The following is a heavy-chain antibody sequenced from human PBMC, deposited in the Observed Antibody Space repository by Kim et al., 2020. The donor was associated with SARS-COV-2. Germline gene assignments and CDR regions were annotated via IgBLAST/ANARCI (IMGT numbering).Heavy chain of an antibody. V-gene: IGHV3-30*04. D-gene: IGHD2-21*02. J-gene: IGHJ3*02. CDR1: GFTFSSYA. CDR3: ARADCGGDCYSGYTRDAFEI. Sequence: GGSLRLSCAASGFTFSSYAMHWVRQAPGKGLEWVAVISYDGSNKYYADSVKGRFTISRDNSKNTLYLQMNSLRAEDTAVYYCARADCGGDCYSGYTRDAFEIWGQGKMVTVSS. CDR2: ISYDGSNK.